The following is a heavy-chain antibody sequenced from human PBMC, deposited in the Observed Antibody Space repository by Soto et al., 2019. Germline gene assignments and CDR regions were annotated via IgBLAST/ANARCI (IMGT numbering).Heavy chain of an antibody. V-gene: IGHV4-39*01. CDR1: GGSISSSSYY. J-gene: IGHJ4*02. CDR3: ARQLFDTAMPPTYFDY. CDR2: IYYSGST. Sequence: PSETLSLTCTVSGGSISSSSYYWGWIRQPPGKGLEWIGSIYYSGSTYYNPSLKSRVTISVDTSKNQFSLKLSSVTAADTAVYYCARQLFDTAMPPTYFDYWGQGTLVTVSS. D-gene: IGHD5-18*01.